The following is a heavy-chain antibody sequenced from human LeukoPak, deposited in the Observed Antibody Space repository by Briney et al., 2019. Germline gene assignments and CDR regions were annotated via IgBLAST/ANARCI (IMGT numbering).Heavy chain of an antibody. J-gene: IGHJ6*03. Sequence: PGGSLRLSCVVSGLTFSRHSMSWVRQAPGKGLEWVSSVSGSGGGTHYAGSVKGRFTISRDNSKNTVFLQMHSLRVEDTAEYYCANWDPDFCYMDVWGKGTTVTVSS. V-gene: IGHV3-23*01. CDR2: VSGSGGGT. D-gene: IGHD1-26*01. CDR3: ANWDPDFCYMDV. CDR1: GLTFSRHS.